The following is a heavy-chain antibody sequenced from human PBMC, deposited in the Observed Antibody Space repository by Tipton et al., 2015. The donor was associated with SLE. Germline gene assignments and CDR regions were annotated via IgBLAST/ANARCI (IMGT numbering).Heavy chain of an antibody. CDR2: ISGSGGST. D-gene: IGHD6-19*01. J-gene: IGHJ2*01. CDR1: GFTFSSYA. Sequence: GSLRLSCAASGFTFSSYAMSWVRQAPGKGLEWVSAISGSGGSTYYADSVKGRFTISRDNSKNTLYLQMNSLRAEDTAVYYCTTPPLGSGWFDWYFDLWGRGTLVTVSS. V-gene: IGHV3-23*01. CDR3: TTPPLGSGWFDWYFDL.